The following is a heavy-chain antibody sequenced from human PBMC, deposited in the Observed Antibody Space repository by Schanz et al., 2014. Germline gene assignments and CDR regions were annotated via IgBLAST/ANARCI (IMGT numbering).Heavy chain of an antibody. J-gene: IGHJ5*02. Sequence: QVQLVQSGSEVKKPGASVKVSCKASGYTFPSYGISWVRQAPGQGLEWMGWINSNSGDPTYAQGFTGRFVFSLDTSVSTAYLQISSLKAEDTAIYYCAREARCFDPWGQGTQVIVSS. V-gene: IGHV7-4-1*02. CDR1: GYTFPSYG. D-gene: IGHD6-6*01. CDR2: INSNSGDP. CDR3: AREARCFDP.